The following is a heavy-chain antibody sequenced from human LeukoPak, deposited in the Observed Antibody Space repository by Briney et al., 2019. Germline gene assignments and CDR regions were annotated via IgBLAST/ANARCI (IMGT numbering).Heavy chain of an antibody. CDR2: ISYDGSNK. D-gene: IGHD2-2*01. Sequence: GGSLRLSCAASGFTFSSYAMHWVRQAPGKGLEWVAVISYDGSNKYYADSVKGRFTISRDNSKNTLYLQMNSPRAEDTAVYYCARELNLCSSTSCRYYYYYYMDVWGKGTTVTVSS. J-gene: IGHJ6*03. CDR3: ARELNLCSSTSCRYYYYYYMDV. V-gene: IGHV3-30-3*01. CDR1: GFTFSSYA.